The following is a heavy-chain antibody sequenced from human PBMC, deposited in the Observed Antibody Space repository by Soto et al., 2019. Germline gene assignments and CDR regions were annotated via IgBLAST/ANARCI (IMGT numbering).Heavy chain of an antibody. D-gene: IGHD1-26*01. J-gene: IGHJ4*01. Sequence: HSQTLSLTCAITGDSVSSNSAGWSWVRHSSSRGLEWLGRTYYRSKWYYEYAVSVRGRITINPDTSKNQYSLQLNSVTPEDTAVYFCARGEQYSGRIFDYWGQGTLVTVSS. CDR2: TYYRSKWYY. CDR1: GDSVSSNSAG. V-gene: IGHV6-1*01. CDR3: ARGEQYSGRIFDY.